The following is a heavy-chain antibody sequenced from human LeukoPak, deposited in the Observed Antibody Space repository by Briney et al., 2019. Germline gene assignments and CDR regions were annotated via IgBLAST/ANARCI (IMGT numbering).Heavy chain of an antibody. J-gene: IGHJ5*02. Sequence: GGSLRLSCAASGFTFSSYGMHWVRQAPGKGLEWVAVISYDGSNKYYADSVKGRFTISRDNSKNTLYLQMNSLRAEDTAVYYCAKDQGYSSGWYWFDPWGQGTLVTVSS. V-gene: IGHV3-30*18. CDR1: GFTFSSYG. D-gene: IGHD6-19*01. CDR3: AKDQGYSSGWYWFDP. CDR2: ISYDGSNK.